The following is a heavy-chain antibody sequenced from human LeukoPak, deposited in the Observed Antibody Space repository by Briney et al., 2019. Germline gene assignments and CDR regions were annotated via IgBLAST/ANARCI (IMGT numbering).Heavy chain of an antibody. Sequence: GGSLRLSCAASGFTYSSYAMSWVRQAPGKGLEWVSAISGSGGSTYYADSVKGRFTISRDNSKNTLYLQMNSLRAEDTAVYYCAKDKWAGYSSSWSKNYYYYYGMDVWGQGTTVTVSS. CDR1: GFTYSSYA. V-gene: IGHV3-23*01. CDR2: ISGSGGST. D-gene: IGHD6-13*01. J-gene: IGHJ6*02. CDR3: AKDKWAGYSSSWSKNYYYYYGMDV.